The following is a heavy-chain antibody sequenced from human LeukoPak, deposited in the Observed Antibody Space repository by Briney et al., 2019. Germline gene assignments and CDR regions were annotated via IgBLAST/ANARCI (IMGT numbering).Heavy chain of an antibody. CDR3: ARVLTVRSGGYDAFDM. J-gene: IGHJ3*02. Sequence: PGGSLRLSCAASGFTFSSYNMNWVRQAPGKGLEWVSSTTSSSSYIYYADSVKGRFTISRDNAKNSLYLQMNSLRAEDTAVYYCARVLTVRSGGYDAFDMWGQGTMVTVSS. CDR1: GFTFSSYN. V-gene: IGHV3-21*01. D-gene: IGHD6-25*01. CDR2: TTSSSSYI.